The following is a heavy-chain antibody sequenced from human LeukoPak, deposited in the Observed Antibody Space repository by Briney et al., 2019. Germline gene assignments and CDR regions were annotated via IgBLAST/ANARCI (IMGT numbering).Heavy chain of an antibody. V-gene: IGHV3-30-3*01. Sequence: PGGSLRLSCAASGFTFSSYAMHWVRQAPGKGLEWVAVISYDGSNKYYADPVKGRFTISRDNSKNTLYLQMNSLRAEDTAVYYCARDFTFGGVIAALDYWGQGTLVTVSS. D-gene: IGHD3-16*02. CDR3: ARDFTFGGVIAALDY. CDR2: ISYDGSNK. CDR1: GFTFSSYA. J-gene: IGHJ4*02.